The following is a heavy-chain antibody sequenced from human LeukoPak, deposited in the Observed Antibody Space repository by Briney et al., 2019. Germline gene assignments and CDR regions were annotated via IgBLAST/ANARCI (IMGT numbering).Heavy chain of an antibody. Sequence: PGGSLRLSCAASGDTFSDYWISWVRQAPGKGLEWEANIKQDGSERYYVDSVKGRFTISRDNAKNSLYLQMNSLRVEDTAVYYCASGNWNDRAFDIWGQGTMVTVSS. CDR1: GDTFSDYW. CDR2: IKQDGSER. D-gene: IGHD1-20*01. V-gene: IGHV3-7*01. J-gene: IGHJ3*02. CDR3: ASGNWNDRAFDI.